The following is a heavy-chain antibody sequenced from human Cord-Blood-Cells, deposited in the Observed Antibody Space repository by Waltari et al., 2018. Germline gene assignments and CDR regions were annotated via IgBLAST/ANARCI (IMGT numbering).Heavy chain of an antibody. CDR2: INAGNGNT. V-gene: IGHV1-3*01. Sequence: QVQLVQSGAEVTKPGASVKVSCKPSGHTFTSYAMHWVRQAPAPRLEWMGWINAGNGNTKYSQKFQGRVTITRDTSASTAYMELSSLRSEDTAVYYCARSSPIVVVPAAMYNWFDPWGQGTLVTVSS. CDR1: GHTFTSYA. J-gene: IGHJ5*02. CDR3: ARSSPIVVVPAAMYNWFDP. D-gene: IGHD2-2*01.